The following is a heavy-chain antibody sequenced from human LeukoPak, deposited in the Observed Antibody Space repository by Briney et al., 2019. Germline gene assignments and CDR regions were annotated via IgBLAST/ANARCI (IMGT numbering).Heavy chain of an antibody. CDR3: AKGSGSGSYWGVYFDY. J-gene: IGHJ4*02. CDR1: GFTFSSYA. D-gene: IGHD3-10*01. V-gene: IGHV3-23*01. Sequence: GGSLRLSCAASGFTFSSYAMSWVRQAPGKWLEWVSAISGSGGSTYYADSVKGRFTISRDNSKNTLYLQVNSLRAEDTAVYYCAKGSGSGSYWGVYFDYWGQGTLVTVSS. CDR2: ISGSGGST.